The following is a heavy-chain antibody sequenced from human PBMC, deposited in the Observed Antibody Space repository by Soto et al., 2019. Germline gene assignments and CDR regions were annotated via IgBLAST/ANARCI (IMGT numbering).Heavy chain of an antibody. J-gene: IGHJ4*02. D-gene: IGHD6-19*01. V-gene: IGHV3-30*18. CDR2: ISYDGSNK. CDR3: AKAPRVVAVAQEDY. Sequence: PGGSLRLSCAASGFTFSSYGMHWVRQAPGKGLEWVAVISYDGSNKYYADSVKGRFTISRDNSKNTLYLQMNSLRAEDTAVYYCAKAPRVVAVAQEDYWGQGTLVTVSS. CDR1: GFTFSSYG.